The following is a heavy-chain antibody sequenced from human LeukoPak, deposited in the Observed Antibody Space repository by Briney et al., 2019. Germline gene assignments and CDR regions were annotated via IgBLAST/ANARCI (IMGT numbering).Heavy chain of an antibody. D-gene: IGHD6-19*01. CDR3: TRGGFGSGWEFDC. CDR1: GYTFTGCY. Sequence: ASVTVSCKASGYTFTGCYMHWVRQAPGQGLEWMGWINPNSGGTSYAQKFQGRVTMTRDTSISTAYMDLTSLRFDDTAMYYCTRGGFGSGWEFDCWGQGTLVSVSS. CDR2: INPNSGGT. V-gene: IGHV1-2*02. J-gene: IGHJ4*02.